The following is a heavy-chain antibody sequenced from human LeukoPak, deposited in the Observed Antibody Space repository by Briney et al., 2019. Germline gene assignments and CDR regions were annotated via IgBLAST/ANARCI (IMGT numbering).Heavy chain of an antibody. CDR2: INHSGST. J-gene: IGHJ6*02. V-gene: IGHV4-34*01. Sequence: PSETLSLTCAVYGGFFSGYYWSWIRQPAGKGLDWIGEINHSGSTNYNPSLKSRVTISVDTSKIQFSLKLSAVTAADTAVYYCARSRRVYGSGRRYYYGMDVWGQGTTVTVSS. CDR3: ARSRRVYGSGRRYYYGMDV. D-gene: IGHD3-10*01. CDR1: GGFFSGYY.